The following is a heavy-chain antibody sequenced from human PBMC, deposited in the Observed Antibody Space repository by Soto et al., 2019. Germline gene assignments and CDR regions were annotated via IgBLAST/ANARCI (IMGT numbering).Heavy chain of an antibody. V-gene: IGHV4-59*12. Sequence: PSETLSLTCTVSGGAISTYYWSWIRQAPGKGLEWSGYIFYNGNTNYNPALKSRVTMSVDTSKNQFSLKMSSVSAADTAVYYCAREIAYSSSSSYWFDPWGQGTQVTVSS. D-gene: IGHD6-6*01. CDR1: GGAISTYY. CDR2: IFYNGNT. J-gene: IGHJ5*02. CDR3: AREIAYSSSSSYWFDP.